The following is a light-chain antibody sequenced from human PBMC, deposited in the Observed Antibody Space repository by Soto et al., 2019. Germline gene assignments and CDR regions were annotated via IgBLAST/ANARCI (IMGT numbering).Light chain of an antibody. V-gene: IGLV2-23*02. CDR1: SSDVGSYNL. Sequence: QSALTQPASVSGSPGQSITISCTGTSSDVGSYNLVSWYQQHPGKDPKLMIYEVSKRPSGVSNRFSGSKSGNTASLTISGLKAEDEADYYCCSYAGSSTHVVFGGGTKLTVL. CDR3: CSYAGSSTHVV. J-gene: IGLJ2*01. CDR2: EVS.